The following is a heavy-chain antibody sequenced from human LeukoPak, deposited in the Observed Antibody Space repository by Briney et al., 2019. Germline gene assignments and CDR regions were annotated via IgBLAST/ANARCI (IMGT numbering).Heavy chain of an antibody. D-gene: IGHD2-15*01. V-gene: IGHV3-23*01. CDR1: GLTVSTNA. J-gene: IGHJ4*02. Sequence: GGSLRLSCAASGLTVSTNAMSWVRQAPGRGLEWISGIGGDGRTHYADSVRGRFTISRDNSKNTVHLQMNSLRVDDTAVYYCAKDLSWWAAVDFWGQGILVTVSS. CDR3: AKDLSWWAAVDF. CDR2: IGGDGRT.